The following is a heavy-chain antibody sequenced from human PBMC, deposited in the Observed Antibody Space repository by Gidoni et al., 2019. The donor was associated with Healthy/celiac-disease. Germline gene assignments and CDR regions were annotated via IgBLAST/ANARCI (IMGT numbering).Heavy chain of an antibody. CDR1: GGSISSSSYY. J-gene: IGHJ4*02. D-gene: IGHD6-13*01. Sequence: QLQLPESGPGLVKPSETLSLTCTVPGGSISSSSYYWGWIRQPPGKGLEWIGSIYYSGSTYYNPSLKSRVTISVDTSKNQFSLKLSAVTAADTAVYYCAEIIAAAQIDYWGQGTLVTVSS. CDR3: AEIIAAAQIDY. V-gene: IGHV4-39*01. CDR2: IYYSGST.